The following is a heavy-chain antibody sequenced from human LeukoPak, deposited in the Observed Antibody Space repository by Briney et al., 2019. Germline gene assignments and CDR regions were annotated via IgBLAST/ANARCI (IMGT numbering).Heavy chain of an antibody. Sequence: PGGSLRLSCAASGFTFSSYEVNWVRQAPGKGLEWVSYISSSGSTIYYADSVKGRFTISRDNAKNSLYLQMNSLRAEDTAVYYCARGHNSNAFDIWGQGTMVTVSS. CDR1: GFTFSSYE. J-gene: IGHJ3*02. V-gene: IGHV3-48*03. CDR2: ISSSGSTI. D-gene: IGHD2/OR15-2a*01. CDR3: ARGHNSNAFDI.